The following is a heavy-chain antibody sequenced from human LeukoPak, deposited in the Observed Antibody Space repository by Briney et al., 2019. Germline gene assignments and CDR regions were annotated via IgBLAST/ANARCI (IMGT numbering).Heavy chain of an antibody. Sequence: SETLSLTCTVSGGSISSSSYYWGWIRQPQGKGLEWIGSIYYSGSTYYNPSLKSRFTISVDTSKNQFSLKLSSVTAADTAVYYCARRITAATVWFDPWGQGTLVTVSS. CDR2: IYYSGST. CDR3: ARRITAATVWFDP. J-gene: IGHJ5*02. CDR1: GGSISSSSYY. D-gene: IGHD2-15*01. V-gene: IGHV4-39*01.